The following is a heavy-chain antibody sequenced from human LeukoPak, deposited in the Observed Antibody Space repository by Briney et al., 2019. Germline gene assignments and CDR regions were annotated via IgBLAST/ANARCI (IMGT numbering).Heavy chain of an antibody. J-gene: IGHJ3*02. CDR1: GGTFSSYA. V-gene: IGHV1-69*04. Sequence: APVKVSCKASGGTFSSYAISWVRQAPGQGLEWMGRIIPILGIANYAQKFQGRVTITADKSTSTAYMELSSLRSEDTAVYYCARADSVDTAMGGGDAFDIWGQGTMVTVSS. CDR2: IIPILGIA. CDR3: ARADSVDTAMGGGDAFDI. D-gene: IGHD5-18*01.